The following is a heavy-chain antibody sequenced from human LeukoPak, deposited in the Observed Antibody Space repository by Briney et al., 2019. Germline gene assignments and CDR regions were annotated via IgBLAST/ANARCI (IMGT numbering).Heavy chain of an antibody. Sequence: SETLSLTCTVSGGSISSYYWSWIRQPPGKGLEWIGYLYYSGSTNYNPSLKSRVTISVDTSKNQFSLKLSSVTAADTAVYYCARVVERYGDYVGDYFDYWGQGTLVTVSS. D-gene: IGHD4-17*01. V-gene: IGHV4-59*08. CDR2: LYYSGST. J-gene: IGHJ4*02. CDR3: ARVVERYGDYVGDYFDY. CDR1: GGSISSYY.